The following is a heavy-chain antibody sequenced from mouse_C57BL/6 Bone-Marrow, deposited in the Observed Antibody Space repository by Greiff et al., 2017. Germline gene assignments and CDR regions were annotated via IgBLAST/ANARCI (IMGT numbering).Heavy chain of an antibody. CDR1: GYTFTSYW. CDR3: ARCSSGYVDYAMDY. V-gene: IGHV1-64*01. D-gene: IGHD3-2*02. CDR2: IHPNSGST. Sequence: QVQLQQSGAELVKPGASVKLSCKASGYTFTSYWMHWVKQRPGQGLEWIGMIHPNSGSTNYNEKFKSKATLTVDKSSSTAYMQLSSLTSEDSAVYYCARCSSGYVDYAMDYWGQGTSVTVSS. J-gene: IGHJ4*01.